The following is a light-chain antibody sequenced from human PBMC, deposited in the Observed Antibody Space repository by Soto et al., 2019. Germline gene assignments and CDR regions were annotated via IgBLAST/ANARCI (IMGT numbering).Light chain of an antibody. CDR1: QSISNL. CDR2: RAS. V-gene: IGKV1-5*03. J-gene: IGKJ4*01. Sequence: DIQMTQSPSTLSSSVGDRVTITCRCSQSISNLLAWYQQKPGKAPKLLIYRASTLESGVPSRFSGSGSGTEFTLTISSLQPDDFSTYYCQQYISVSLLTFGGGTKVDIK. CDR3: QQYISVSLLT.